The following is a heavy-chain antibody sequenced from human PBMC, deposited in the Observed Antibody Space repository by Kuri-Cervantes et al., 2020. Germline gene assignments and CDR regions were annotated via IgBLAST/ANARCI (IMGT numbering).Heavy chain of an antibody. CDR2: ISYDGGNK. Sequence: GESLKISCAASGFTFSSHGMHWVRQAPGKGLEWVAVISYDGGNKYYADSVKGRFTISRDNSKNTLYLQMNSLRAEDTAVYYCARGDSSSWFDYYYYGMDVWGQGTTVTVSS. D-gene: IGHD6-13*01. CDR1: GFTFSSHG. CDR3: ARGDSSSWFDYYYYGMDV. J-gene: IGHJ6*02. V-gene: IGHV3-30*19.